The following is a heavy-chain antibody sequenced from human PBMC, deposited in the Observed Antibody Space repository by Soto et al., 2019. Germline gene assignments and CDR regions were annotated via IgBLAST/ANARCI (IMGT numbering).Heavy chain of an antibody. J-gene: IGHJ4*02. CDR2: ISYDGSNK. CDR3: ARDPDTAIGGG. V-gene: IGHV3-30-3*01. D-gene: IGHD5-18*01. Sequence: QVQLVESGGGVVQPGRSLRLSCAASGFTFSSYAMHWVRRAPGKGLEWVAVISYDGSNKYYADSVKGRFTISRDNSKNTLYLQMNSLRAEDTAVYYCARDPDTAIGGGWGQGTLVTVSS. CDR1: GFTFSSYA.